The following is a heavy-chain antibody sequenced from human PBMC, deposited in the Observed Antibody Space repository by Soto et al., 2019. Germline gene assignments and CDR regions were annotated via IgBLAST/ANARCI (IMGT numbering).Heavy chain of an antibody. V-gene: IGHV3-11*01. CDR1: GFTFSDYY. CDR2: ISSSGSTI. J-gene: IGHJ4*02. CDR3: TRGKGGIIWGTYYYFDY. Sequence: QVQLVESGGGLVKAGGSLRLSCAASGFTFSDYYMTWIRQAPGKGLEWVSYISSSGSTIYYADSVKGRFTISRDNAKKSLYLQMNSLRADDMAVYYCTRGKGGIIWGTYYYFDYWGQGTLVTVSS. D-gene: IGHD3-16*01.